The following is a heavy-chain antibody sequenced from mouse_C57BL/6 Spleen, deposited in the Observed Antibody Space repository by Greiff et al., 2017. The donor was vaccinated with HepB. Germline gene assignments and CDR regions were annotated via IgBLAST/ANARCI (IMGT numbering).Heavy chain of an antibody. V-gene: IGHV5-4*01. J-gene: IGHJ1*03. CDR2: ISDGGSYT. CDR1: GFTFSSYA. D-gene: IGHD1-1*01. Sequence: EVMLVESGGGLVKPGGSLKLSCAASGFTFSSYAMSWVRQTPEKRLEWVATISDGGSYTYYPDNVKGRFTISRDNAKNNLYLQMSHLKSEDTAMYYCARDTTVVAGYFDVWGTGTTVTVSS. CDR3: ARDTTVVAGYFDV.